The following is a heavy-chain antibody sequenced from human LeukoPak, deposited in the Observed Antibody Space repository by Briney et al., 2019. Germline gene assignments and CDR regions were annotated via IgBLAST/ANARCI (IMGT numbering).Heavy chain of an antibody. D-gene: IGHD5-12*01. CDR2: INQDGSEE. CDR3: VRDGGVSGYDLLDY. V-gene: IGHV3-7*01. Sequence: PGGSLRLSCAASGFTFSHYWMTWVRQAPGKGLEWVAHINQDGSEEHYMDSVKARFTISRDNAKNSLSLQMNSLTAEDTAVYYCVRDGGVSGYDLLDYWGQGTLVTVSS. J-gene: IGHJ4*02. CDR1: GFTFSHYW.